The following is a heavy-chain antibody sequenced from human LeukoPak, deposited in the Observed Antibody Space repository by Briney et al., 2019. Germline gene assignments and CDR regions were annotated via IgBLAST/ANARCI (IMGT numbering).Heavy chain of an antibody. CDR1: GFTFSSYG. D-gene: IGHD5-18*01. J-gene: IGHJ5*02. CDR2: IRSDGSDK. V-gene: IGHV3-30*02. Sequence: GGSLRLSCAASGFTFSSYGMNWVRQAPGKGLEWVASIRSDGSDKKYADSVKGQFTISRDNSKSTLNLQMNSLRDEDTAVYYCARDPGYRGESGWFDPWGQGTQVTVSS. CDR3: ARDPGYRGESGWFDP.